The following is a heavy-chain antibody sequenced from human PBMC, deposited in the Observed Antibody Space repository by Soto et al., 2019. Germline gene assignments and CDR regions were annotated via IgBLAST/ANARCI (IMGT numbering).Heavy chain of an antibody. J-gene: IGHJ6*02. CDR1: GGSFSGYY. CDR3: ARGGGDSGQTYYYYGLDV. V-gene: IGHV4-34*01. CDR2: INHSGST. Sequence: SETLSLTCAVYGGSFSGYYWSWIRQPPGKGLEWIGEINHSGSTNYNPSLKSRVTISVDTSKNQFSLKLSSVTAADTAVYYCARGGGDSGQTYYYYGLDVWGQGTTVT. D-gene: IGHD1-26*01.